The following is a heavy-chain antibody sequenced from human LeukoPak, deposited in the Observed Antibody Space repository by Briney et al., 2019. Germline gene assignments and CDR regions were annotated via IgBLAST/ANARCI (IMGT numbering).Heavy chain of an antibody. J-gene: IGHJ4*02. CDR2: VSGSGSTV. Sequence: GGSLRLSCAASGFTFSDHIMNWVRQLPGKGLEWVAYVSGSGSTVYYADSVKGRFTISRDNGKSSLYLQTNSLRVEDTALYYCVRQFASWGQGTLVTVSS. CDR1: GFTFSDHI. CDR3: VRQFAS. V-gene: IGHV3-48*01.